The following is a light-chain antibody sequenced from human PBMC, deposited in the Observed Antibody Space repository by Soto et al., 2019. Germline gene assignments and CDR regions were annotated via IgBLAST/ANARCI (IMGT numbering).Light chain of an antibody. CDR3: QHYNSYSEA. CDR1: QSISSW. V-gene: IGKV1-5*03. Sequence: DIELTQSPATLSLSVGDRATITCRASQSISSWLAWYQQKPGQAPKLLIYSASTIDSGVPSWCGGSGSGKEFLITISSLPQDDVATYCYQHYNSYSEAFGQGTKVDI. J-gene: IGKJ1*01. CDR2: SAS.